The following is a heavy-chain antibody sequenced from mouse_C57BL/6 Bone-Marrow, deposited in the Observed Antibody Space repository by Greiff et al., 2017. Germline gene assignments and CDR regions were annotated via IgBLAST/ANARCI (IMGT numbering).Heavy chain of an antibody. J-gene: IGHJ3*01. CDR2: INYDGSST. CDR3: ARDQGRGSGYLAY. Sequence: EVKLVESEGGLVQPGSSMTLSCTASGFTFSDYYMAWVRQVPEKGLEWVANINYDGSSTYYLDSLKSRFIISRDNAKSILYLQMSSLKSEDTATYYCARDQGRGSGYLAYWGQGTLVTVSA. D-gene: IGHD3-2*02. V-gene: IGHV5-16*01. CDR1: GFTFSDYY.